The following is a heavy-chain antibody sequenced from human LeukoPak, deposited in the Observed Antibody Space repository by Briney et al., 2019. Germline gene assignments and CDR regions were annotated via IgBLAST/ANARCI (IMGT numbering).Heavy chain of an antibody. J-gene: IGHJ4*02. Sequence: SETLSLTCTVSGGSISSYYWSWIRQPPGKGLEWIGYIYYSGSTNYNPSLKSRVTISVDTSKNQFSLKLSSVTAADTAVYYCARDGRWEFPAWGQGTLVTVSS. V-gene: IGHV4-59*01. CDR2: IYYSGST. CDR1: GGSISSYY. D-gene: IGHD1-26*01. CDR3: ARDGRWEFPA.